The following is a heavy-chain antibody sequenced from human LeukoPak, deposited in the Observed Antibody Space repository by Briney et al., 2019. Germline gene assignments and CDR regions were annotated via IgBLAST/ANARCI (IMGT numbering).Heavy chain of an antibody. CDR3: ARDIGPHYDFWSGYYIGFDY. D-gene: IGHD3-3*01. Sequence: GASVTVSCKASGYTFTSYGISWVRQAPGQGLEWMGWISAHNGNTNYAQKLQGRVTMTTDTSTSTAYMELRSLRSDDTAVYYCARDIGPHYDFWSGYYIGFDYWGQGTLVTVSS. CDR2: ISAHNGNT. V-gene: IGHV1-18*01. CDR1: GYTFTSYG. J-gene: IGHJ4*02.